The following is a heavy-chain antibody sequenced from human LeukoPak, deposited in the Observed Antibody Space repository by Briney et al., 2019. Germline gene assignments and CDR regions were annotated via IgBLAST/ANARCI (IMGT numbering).Heavy chain of an antibody. CDR3: ARTGRGSGWYDYFDY. CDR1: GGTFSSYA. CDR2: IIPIFGTA. V-gene: IGHV1-69*13. Sequence: SVKVSCKASGGTFSSYAISWVRQAPGQGLEWMGGIIPIFGTANYAQKFQGRVTVTADESTSTAYMELSSLRSEDTAVYYCARTGRGSGWYDYFDYWGQGTLVTVSS. J-gene: IGHJ4*02. D-gene: IGHD6-19*01.